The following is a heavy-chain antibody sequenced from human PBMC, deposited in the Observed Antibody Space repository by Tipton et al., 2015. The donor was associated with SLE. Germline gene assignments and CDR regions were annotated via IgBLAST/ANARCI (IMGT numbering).Heavy chain of an antibody. CDR3: ATNGHGETYEFFTEYLRH. CDR1: GGSISFVY. V-gene: IGHV4-4*07. J-gene: IGHJ1*01. CDR2: MYSSGDR. D-gene: IGHD5-12*01. Sequence: TLSLTCTVSGGSISFVYWCWIRQSAGRGLVWIGRMYSSGDRDYNPSLRRRVTMSIDASQNRVSLKLNSVTAADTAVYYCATNGHGETYEFFTEYLRHWGQGTLVTVSS.